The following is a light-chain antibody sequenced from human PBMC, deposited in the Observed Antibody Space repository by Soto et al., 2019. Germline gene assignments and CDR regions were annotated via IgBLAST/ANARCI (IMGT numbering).Light chain of an antibody. CDR1: QNIRSR. V-gene: IGKV1-5*01. CDR3: QHYNTYSLT. Sequence: DFQMTQSPSTLSASVGDRVTITCRASQNIRSRLAWFQQKPGKAPKLLIYDASSLESGVPSRFSGSGSGTEFTLTISSLQPDDVAAYFCQHYNTYSLTFGGGTKVDIK. J-gene: IGKJ4*01. CDR2: DAS.